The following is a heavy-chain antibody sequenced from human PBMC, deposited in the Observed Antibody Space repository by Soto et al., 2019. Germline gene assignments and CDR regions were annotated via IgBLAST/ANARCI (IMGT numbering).Heavy chain of an antibody. J-gene: IGHJ4*01. CDR1: GYRFIDFF. Sequence: QVQLVQSGAGVKKPGASVNVSCKASGYRFIDFFIPFVRQAPGQGLEWMGWINPYTGETNYAQKFQGRVIMTSAAAISTAYMELNSLTSDDTAVYYCTRPLRATAGTTFYYWGQGSLVTVSS. CDR3: TRPLRATAGTTFYY. D-gene: IGHD1-1*01. V-gene: IGHV1-2*02. CDR2: INPYTGET.